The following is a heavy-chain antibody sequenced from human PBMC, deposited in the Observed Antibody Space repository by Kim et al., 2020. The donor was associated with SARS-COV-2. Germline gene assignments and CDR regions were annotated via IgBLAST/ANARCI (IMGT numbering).Heavy chain of an antibody. CDR3: ARGRGDIVVVVAATPPPFDY. CDR1: GGSVSSGSYY. J-gene: IGHJ4*02. Sequence: SETLSLTCTVSGGSVSSGSYYWSWIRQPPGKGLEWIGYIYYSGSTNYNPSLKSRVTISVDTSKNQFSLKLSSVTAADTAVYYCARGRGDIVVVVAATPPPFDYWGQGTLVTVSS. V-gene: IGHV4-61*01. D-gene: IGHD2-15*01. CDR2: IYYSGST.